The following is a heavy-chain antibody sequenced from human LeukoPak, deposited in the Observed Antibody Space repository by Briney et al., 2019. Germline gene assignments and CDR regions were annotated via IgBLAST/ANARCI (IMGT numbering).Heavy chain of an antibody. CDR3: ARDSSAGRAWEITTEPLGFDP. Sequence: GGSLRLSCAASGFTFSSYSMNWVRQAPGKGLEWVSSISSSSSYIYYADSVKGRFTISRDNAKNSLYLQMNSLRAEDTAVYYCARDSSAGRAWEITTEPLGFDPWGRGTLVTVSS. J-gene: IGHJ5*02. V-gene: IGHV3-21*01. CDR1: GFTFSSYS. CDR2: ISSSSSYI. D-gene: IGHD3-22*01.